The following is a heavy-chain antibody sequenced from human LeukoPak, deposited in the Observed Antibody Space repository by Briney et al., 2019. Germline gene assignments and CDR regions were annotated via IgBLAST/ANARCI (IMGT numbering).Heavy chain of an antibody. V-gene: IGHV1-69*13. CDR2: IIPIFGTA. J-gene: IGHJ4*02. D-gene: IGHD3-22*01. CDR1: GGTFSRYA. Sequence: SSVNVSCMSSGGTFSRYAISWVRQAPGQGVDWVGVIIPIFGTANYAQTFQGRVTITADESTSTAYLELSSLRSEDTAVYYCARVTGDSSGYYYDYWGQGTLVTVSS. CDR3: ARVTGDSSGYYYDY.